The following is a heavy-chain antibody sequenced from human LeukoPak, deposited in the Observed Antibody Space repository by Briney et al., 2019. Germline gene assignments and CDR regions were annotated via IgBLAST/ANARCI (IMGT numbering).Heavy chain of an antibody. J-gene: IGHJ3*02. D-gene: IGHD2-2*01. CDR3: ARVAAMNAFDI. V-gene: IGHV4-59*01. CDR2: IYYSGST. Sequence: SETLSLTCTVSGGSISSYYWSWIRQPPGKGLEWIGYIYYSGSTNYNPSLKSRVTISVDTSKNQFSLKLSSVTAADTAVYHCARVAAMNAFDIWGQGTMVTVSS. CDR1: GGSISSYY.